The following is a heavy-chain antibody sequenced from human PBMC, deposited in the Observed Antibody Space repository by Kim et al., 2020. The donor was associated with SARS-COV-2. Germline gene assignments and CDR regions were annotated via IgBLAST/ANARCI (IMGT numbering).Heavy chain of an antibody. CDR1: GFTVSSNY. V-gene: IGHV3-53*01. D-gene: IGHD6-19*01. Sequence: GGSLRLSCAASGFTVSSNYMNWVRQAPGKGLEWVSVLYSGGTTYYADSVKGRFTISRDNSKNTLYLQMNSLRAEDTAVYYCAREGYSSGWSYYFDYWGQGALVTVSS. CDR2: LYSGGTT. J-gene: IGHJ4*02. CDR3: AREGYSSGWSYYFDY.